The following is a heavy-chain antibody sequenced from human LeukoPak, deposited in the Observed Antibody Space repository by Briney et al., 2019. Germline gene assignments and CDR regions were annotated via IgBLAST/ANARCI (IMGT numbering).Heavy chain of an antibody. CDR2: IKQDGYEK. CDR3: ARDKIVGPTTLDY. J-gene: IGHJ4*02. D-gene: IGHD1-26*01. Sequence: GGSLRLSCAASGFTFSGYWMSWVHQTPEKGLEWVANIKQDGYEKYYVDSVKGRFTISRDNAKNSLYLQMNSLRADDTAIYYCARDKIVGPTTLDYWGQGTLVTVSS. CDR1: GFTFSGYW. V-gene: IGHV3-7*01.